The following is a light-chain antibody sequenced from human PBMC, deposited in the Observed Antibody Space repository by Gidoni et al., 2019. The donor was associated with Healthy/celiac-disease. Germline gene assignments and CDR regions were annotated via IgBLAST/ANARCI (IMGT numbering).Light chain of an antibody. J-gene: IGKJ4*01. CDR2: AAS. Sequence: DSQMTQSPSSLSASVGDRVTITCRASQSISSYLNWYQQKPGKAPKLLIYAASSLQSGVPSRFSGSGSGTDLTLTISSLQPEDFATYYCQQSYSTPPTFGGGTKVEIK. CDR3: QQSYSTPPT. V-gene: IGKV1-39*01. CDR1: QSISSY.